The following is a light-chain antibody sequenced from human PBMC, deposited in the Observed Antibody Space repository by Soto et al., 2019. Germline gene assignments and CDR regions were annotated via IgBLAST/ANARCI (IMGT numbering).Light chain of an antibody. J-gene: IGKJ1*01. CDR1: QSVDHL. Sequence: DIHMTQSPSSLSASVGDRVTITCRPSQSVDHLLNWYQQKPGTAPKLLIYAASLMQPGVPSRFSGSGSGTNFTLTISSLQPEDFATYYCQQSYSATWTFGLGTKVYIK. V-gene: IGKV1-39*01. CDR3: QQSYSATWT. CDR2: AAS.